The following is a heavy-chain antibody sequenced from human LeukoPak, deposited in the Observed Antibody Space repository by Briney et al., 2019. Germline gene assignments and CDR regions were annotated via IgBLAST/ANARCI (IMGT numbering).Heavy chain of an antibody. CDR3: ARTKEMATISYFDS. J-gene: IGHJ4*02. D-gene: IGHD5-24*01. V-gene: IGHV3-48*04. CDR2: IDSSGSTI. Sequence: GGSLRLSCAASGFTFSNNSMNWVRQAPVKGLEWVSYIDSSGSTIHYADSVKGRFTISRDNAKNSLYLQMNSLRADDTAVYYCARTKEMATISYFDSWGQGTLVTVSS. CDR1: GFTFSNNS.